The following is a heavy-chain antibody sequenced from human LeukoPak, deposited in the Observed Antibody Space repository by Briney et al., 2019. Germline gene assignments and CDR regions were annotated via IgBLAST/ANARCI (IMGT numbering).Heavy chain of an antibody. V-gene: IGHV4-4*07. CDR2: IYSSGST. CDR3: ARVGDYVDY. CDR1: GGSISANY. J-gene: IGHJ4*02. Sequence: SETLSLTCTVSGGSISANYWIWMRQPAGKGLEYIGRIYSSGSTNYNPSLKSRVTMSVDTSKNQFSLKLSSVTAADTAVYYCARVGDYVDYWGQGTLVTVSS.